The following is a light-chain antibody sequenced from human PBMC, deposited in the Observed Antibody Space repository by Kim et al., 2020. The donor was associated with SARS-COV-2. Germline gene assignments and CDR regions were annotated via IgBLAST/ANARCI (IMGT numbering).Light chain of an antibody. CDR1: KLGDRY. Sequence: SYELTQPPSVSVSPGQTASITCSGDKLGDRYACWYQQRPGQSPVLVIYQDSKRPSGIAERFSGSNSGNTATLTISGTQAMDEADYYCQAWDSTTAPVVFG. CDR3: QAWDSTTAPVV. J-gene: IGLJ2*01. V-gene: IGLV3-1*01. CDR2: QDS.